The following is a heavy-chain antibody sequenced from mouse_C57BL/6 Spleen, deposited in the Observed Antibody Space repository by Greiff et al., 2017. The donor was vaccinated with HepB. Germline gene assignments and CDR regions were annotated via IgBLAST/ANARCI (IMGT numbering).Heavy chain of an antibody. J-gene: IGHJ4*01. V-gene: IGHV1-52*01. D-gene: IGHD2-3*01. Sequence: QVQLQQPGAELVRPGSSVKLSCKASGYTFTSYWMHWVKQRPIQGLEWIGNIDPSDSETHYNQKFKDKATLTVDKSSSTAYMQLSSLTSADSAVYYCARLDGYYESLYAMDYWGQGTSVTVSS. CDR1: GYTFTSYW. CDR3: ARLDGYYESLYAMDY. CDR2: IDPSDSET.